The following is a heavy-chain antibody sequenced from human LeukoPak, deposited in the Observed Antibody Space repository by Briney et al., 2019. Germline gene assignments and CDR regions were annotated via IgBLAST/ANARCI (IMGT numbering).Heavy chain of an antibody. J-gene: IGHJ4*02. CDR2: ISYDGSNK. CDR1: GFTFSSYG. Sequence: PGRSLRLSCAASGFTFSSYGMHWVRQAPGKGLEWVAVISYDGSNKYYADSVKGRFTISRDNSKNTLYLQMNSLRAEDTAVYYCAKGYYGSGSYGAFDYWGQGTLVTVSS. D-gene: IGHD3-10*01. CDR3: AKGYYGSGSYGAFDY. V-gene: IGHV3-30*18.